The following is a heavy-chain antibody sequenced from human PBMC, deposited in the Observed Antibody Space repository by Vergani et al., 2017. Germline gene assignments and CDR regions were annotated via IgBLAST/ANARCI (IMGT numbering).Heavy chain of an antibody. CDR3: AASYDYVWGSYRPWGY. V-gene: IGHV4-61*01. Sequence: QVQLPESGPGLVKPSETLSLTCTVSGGSVSSGSYYWSWIRQPPGKGLEWIGYIYYSGSTNYNPSLKSRVTISVDTSKNQFSLKLSSVTAADTAVYYCAASYDYVWGSYRPWGYWGQGTLVTVSS. CDR1: GGSVSSGSYY. CDR2: IYYSGST. D-gene: IGHD3-16*02. J-gene: IGHJ4*02.